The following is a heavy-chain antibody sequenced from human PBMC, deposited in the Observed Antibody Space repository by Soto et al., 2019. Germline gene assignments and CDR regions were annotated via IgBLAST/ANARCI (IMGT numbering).Heavy chain of an antibody. Sequence: SQTLSLTCAISGDSVSSNDAVWNWIRQSPSRGLEWLGRTFYRSHREYDYAASVRSRITINPDTSKNQFSLQLSSVTPDDTAVYYCARENTMVRGVLNPLDYWGQGTLVTVSS. J-gene: IGHJ4*02. CDR3: ARENTMVRGVLNPLDY. D-gene: IGHD3-10*01. CDR1: GDSVSSNDAV. CDR2: TFYRSHREY. V-gene: IGHV6-1*01.